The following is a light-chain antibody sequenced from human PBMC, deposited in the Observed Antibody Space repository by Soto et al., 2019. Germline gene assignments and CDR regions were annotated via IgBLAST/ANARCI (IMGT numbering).Light chain of an antibody. V-gene: IGKV1-5*01. CDR2: DAS. Sequence: DIQMTQSPSTLSASVGDRVSITCRASQSISSWLAWYQQKPGKAPKLLIYDASSLESGVPSRFSGSGSGTEFTLTISSLQPDDIATYYCQQYSHLITFGQGTRLEIK. J-gene: IGKJ5*01. CDR3: QQYSHLIT. CDR1: QSISSW.